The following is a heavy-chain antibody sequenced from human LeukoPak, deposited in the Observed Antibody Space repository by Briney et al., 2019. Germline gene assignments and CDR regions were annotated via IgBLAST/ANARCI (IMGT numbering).Heavy chain of an antibody. D-gene: IGHD1-26*01. CDR2: ISSSSSTI. Sequence: GGSLRLSCAASGFTFSSYSMNWVRQAPGKGLEWVSYISSSSSTIYYADSVKGRFTISRDNAKNSLHLQMNSLRAEDTAVYYCARVVGATARGYFDLWGRGTLVTVSS. J-gene: IGHJ2*01. V-gene: IGHV3-48*04. CDR3: ARVVGATARGYFDL. CDR1: GFTFSSYS.